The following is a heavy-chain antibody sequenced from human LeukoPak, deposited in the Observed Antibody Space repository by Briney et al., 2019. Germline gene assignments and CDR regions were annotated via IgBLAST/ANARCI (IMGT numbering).Heavy chain of an antibody. CDR3: ASTIFGVVTHDAFDI. J-gene: IGHJ3*02. Sequence: KTGGSLRLSCAASGFTFSDYYMSWIRQAPGKGLEWVSYISSSSSYTNYADSVKGRFTISRDNAQNSLYLQMNSLRAEDTAVYYCASTIFGVVTHDAFDIWGQGTMVTVSS. CDR1: GFTFSDYY. D-gene: IGHD3-3*01. V-gene: IGHV3-11*06. CDR2: ISSSSSYT.